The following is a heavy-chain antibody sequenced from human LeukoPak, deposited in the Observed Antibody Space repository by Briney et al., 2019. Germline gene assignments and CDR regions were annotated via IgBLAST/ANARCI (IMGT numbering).Heavy chain of an antibody. CDR2: ISWNSGSI. J-gene: IGHJ4*02. CDR1: GFTFDDYA. CDR3: AKDIEQLRPGYFDY. V-gene: IGHV3-9*01. Sequence: GRSLRLSCAASGFTFDDYAMHWVRQAPGKGLEWVSGISWNSGSIGYADSVKGRFTISRDNAKNSLYLQMNSLRAEDTALYYCAKDIEQLRPGYFDYWGQGTLVTVSS. D-gene: IGHD5-18*01.